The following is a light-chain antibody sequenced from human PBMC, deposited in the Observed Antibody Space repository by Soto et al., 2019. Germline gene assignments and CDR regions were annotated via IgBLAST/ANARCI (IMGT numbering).Light chain of an antibody. Sequence: EIVLTQSPATLSLSPGERATLSCRASQNIINYLAWYQQKPGQAPRLLISDASNRATGIPARFSGSGSGTDFTLTISSLEPAYSAVYYCQQRLRWPLTFGGGTKVEIK. V-gene: IGKV3-11*01. CDR3: QQRLRWPLT. CDR1: QNIINY. J-gene: IGKJ4*01. CDR2: DAS.